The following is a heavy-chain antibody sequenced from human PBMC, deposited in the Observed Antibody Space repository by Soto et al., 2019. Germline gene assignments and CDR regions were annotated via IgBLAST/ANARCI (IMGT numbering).Heavy chain of an antibody. CDR1: GGSISSSNW. J-gene: IGHJ3*02. CDR2: IYHSGST. Sequence: QVQLQESGPGLVKPSGTLSLTCAVSGGSISSSNWWSWVRQPPGKGLEWIGEIYHSGSTNYTPSLKSRVTISGDKSKNQFSLKLSSVTAAGTAVYYCARRGACSGGSCYVAFDIWGQGTMVTVSS. V-gene: IGHV4-4*02. D-gene: IGHD2-15*01. CDR3: ARRGACSGGSCYVAFDI.